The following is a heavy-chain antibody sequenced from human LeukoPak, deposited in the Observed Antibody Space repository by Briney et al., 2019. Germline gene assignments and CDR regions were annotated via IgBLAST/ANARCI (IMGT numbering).Heavy chain of an antibody. J-gene: IGHJ6*02. CDR1: GGSISSYY. D-gene: IGHD3-22*01. CDR3: AGGYYEYYYYYGMDV. CDR2: IYYSGST. Sequence: SETLSLTCTVSGGSISSYYWSWLRQPPGEGLEWIGYIYYSGSTNYNPSLKSRVTISVDTSKNQFSLKLSSVTAADTAVYYCAGGYYEYYYYYGMDVWGQGTTVTVSS. V-gene: IGHV4-59*08.